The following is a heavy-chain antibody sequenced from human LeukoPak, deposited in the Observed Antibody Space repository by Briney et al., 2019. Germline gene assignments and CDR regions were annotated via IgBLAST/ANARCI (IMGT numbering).Heavy chain of an antibody. CDR3: ARYGSPLEGMAV. V-gene: IGHV3-7*04. Sequence: PGRSLRLSCTASPFTFSSYGTNCVRHAPGNGLEWVGNIIGVGREKSYVGTVKRPFTNSRDNAKDPRYRQMSGLRAGDTAVYYCARYGSPLEGMAVWGQGTPVTVSS. CDR1: PFTFSSYG. D-gene: IGHD4-17*01. J-gene: IGHJ6*01. CDR2: IIGVGREK.